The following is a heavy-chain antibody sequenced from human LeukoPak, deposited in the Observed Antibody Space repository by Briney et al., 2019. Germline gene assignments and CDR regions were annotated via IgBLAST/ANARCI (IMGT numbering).Heavy chain of an antibody. V-gene: IGHV6-1*01. CDR1: GDSVSSNSAA. J-gene: IGHJ4*02. Sequence: SQTLSLTCALPGDSVSSNSAAWNWIRQSPSRGLEWLGRTYFGSKWISDYAVPRKSRITLSADTCKDQLALQQNSATPEDTAGDYLSRGWLARGLDDWGQGTLVTVSS. CDR3: SRGWLARGLDD. CDR2: TYFGSKWIS. D-gene: IGHD6-19*01.